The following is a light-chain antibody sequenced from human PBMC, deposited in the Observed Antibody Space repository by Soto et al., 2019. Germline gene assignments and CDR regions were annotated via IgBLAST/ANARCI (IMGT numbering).Light chain of an antibody. CDR3: KQLNSSPIT. CDR2: VAS. J-gene: IGKJ5*01. CDR1: QGISSH. Sequence: DIQLTQSPSFLSASVGDRVTITCRASQGISSHLAWYQQQPGKAPKLLIYVASTLQSGVPSRLSGSGSGTEFTLTSSGPQPENSASYCCKQLNSSPITFGQGTRLEIK. V-gene: IGKV1-9*01.